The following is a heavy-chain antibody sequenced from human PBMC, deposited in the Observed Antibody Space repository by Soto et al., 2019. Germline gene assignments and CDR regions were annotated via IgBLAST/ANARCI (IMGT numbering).Heavy chain of an antibody. J-gene: IGHJ6*02. CDR1: GFTFSSYG. Sequence: GGSLRLSCAASGFTFSSYGIHWVRQAPGKGLEWVAVISYDGSNKYYADSVKGRFTISRDNSKNTLYLQMNSLRAEDTAVYYCAKDEGGWYYYYYGMDVWGQGTTVTVSS. CDR3: AKDEGGWYYYYYGMDV. V-gene: IGHV3-30*18. CDR2: ISYDGSNK. D-gene: IGHD6-19*01.